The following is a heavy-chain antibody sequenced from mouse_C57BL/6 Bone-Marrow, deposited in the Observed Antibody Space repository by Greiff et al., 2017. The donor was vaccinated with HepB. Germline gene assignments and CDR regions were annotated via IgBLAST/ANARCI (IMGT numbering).Heavy chain of an antibody. CDR3: ARGPFIYYDYDGGDY. J-gene: IGHJ2*01. Sequence: QVQLQQPGAELVMPGASVKLSCKASGYTFTSYWMHWVKQRPGQGLEWIGEIDPSDSYTNYNQKFKGKSTLTVDKSSSTAYMQLSRLTSEDSAVYYCARGPFIYYDYDGGDYWGQGTTLTVSS. D-gene: IGHD2-4*01. CDR1: GYTFTSYW. CDR2: IDPSDSYT. V-gene: IGHV1-69*01.